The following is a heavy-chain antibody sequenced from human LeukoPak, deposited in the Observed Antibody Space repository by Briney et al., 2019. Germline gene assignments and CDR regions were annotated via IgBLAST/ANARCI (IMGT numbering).Heavy chain of an antibody. CDR2: INHSGSA. D-gene: IGHD2-2*01. CDR3: ARGYCSSTSCPLPYY. Sequence: SETLSLTCAVYGGSFSGYYWSWIRQPPGKGLEWIGEINHSGSANYNPSLKSRVTISVDTSKNQFSLKLNSVTAADTAVYYCARGYCSSTSCPLPYYWGQGTLVTVSS. CDR1: GGSFSGYY. V-gene: IGHV4-34*01. J-gene: IGHJ4*02.